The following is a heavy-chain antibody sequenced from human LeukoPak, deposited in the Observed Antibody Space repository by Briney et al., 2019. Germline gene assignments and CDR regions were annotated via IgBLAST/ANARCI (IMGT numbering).Heavy chain of an antibody. D-gene: IGHD1-26*01. CDR1: GFSFSSYG. CDR3: ARLVTSNAFDP. J-gene: IGHJ5*02. Sequence: GGSLRLSCAASGFSFSSYGMHWVRQAPGKGLEWVAVISYDGSNKYYADSVKGRFTISRDNSKNTSYLQMNSLRAEDTAVYYCARLVTSNAFDPWCQGTLVTVSS. CDR2: ISYDGSNK. V-gene: IGHV3-30*03.